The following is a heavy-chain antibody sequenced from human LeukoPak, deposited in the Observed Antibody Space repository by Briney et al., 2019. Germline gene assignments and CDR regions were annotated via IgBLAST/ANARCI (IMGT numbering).Heavy chain of an antibody. CDR2: MNPNSGNT. V-gene: IGHV1-8*03. CDR1: GYTFTSYD. J-gene: IGHJ6*03. Sequence: ASVTVSCKASGYTFTSYDINWVRQAPGQGLEWMGWMNPNSGNTGYAQKFQGRVTITRNTSISTAYMELSSLRSEDTAVYYCARIVDFWSGSDYYYMDVWGKGTTVTVSS. D-gene: IGHD3-3*01. CDR3: ARIVDFWSGSDYYYMDV.